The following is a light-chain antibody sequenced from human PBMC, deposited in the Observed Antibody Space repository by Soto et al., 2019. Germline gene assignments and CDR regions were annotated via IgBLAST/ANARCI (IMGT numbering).Light chain of an antibody. J-gene: IGKJ3*01. CDR1: QAVSSW. CDR2: ASS. Sequence: DVQMTQSPSSVSASVGDRVTITCRASQAVSSWLAWYQQKPGKAPKLLIFASSSVQSGGPSRFSGGGSGTDFSLTISSLQPEDFATYYCQQANSFPFTFGPGTKVDIK. V-gene: IGKV1-12*01. CDR3: QQANSFPFT.